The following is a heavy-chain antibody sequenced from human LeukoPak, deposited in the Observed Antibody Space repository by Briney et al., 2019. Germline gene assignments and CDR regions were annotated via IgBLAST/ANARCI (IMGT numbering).Heavy chain of an antibody. CDR2: IYYSGST. J-gene: IGHJ5*02. CDR3: ARARNPERGNWVDP. V-gene: IGHV4-59*01. CDR1: GGSISSYY. D-gene: IGHD3-10*01. Sequence: PSETLSLTCTVSGGSISSYYWSWIRQPPGKGLEWIGYIYYSGSTNYNPSLKSRVTISVDTSKNQFSLKLSSVTAADTAVYYCARARNPERGNWVDPLGQGTLVTVSS.